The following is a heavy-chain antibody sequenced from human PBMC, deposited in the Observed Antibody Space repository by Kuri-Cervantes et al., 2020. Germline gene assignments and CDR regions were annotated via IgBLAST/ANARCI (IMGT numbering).Heavy chain of an antibody. V-gene: IGHV3-48*04. CDR1: GFTFRSRT. Sequence: GESLKISCVGSGFTFRSRTMNWIRHSPGKGLEWIAHIGLGASGVHYSDSVTGRFTISRDNAKNSLYLQMSSLRAEDTAVYYCARGFFDYWGQGTLVTVSS. CDR2: IGLGASGV. J-gene: IGHJ4*02. CDR3: ARGFFDY.